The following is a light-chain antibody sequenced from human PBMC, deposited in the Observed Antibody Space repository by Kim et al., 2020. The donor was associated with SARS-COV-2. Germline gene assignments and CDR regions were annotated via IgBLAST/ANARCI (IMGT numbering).Light chain of an antibody. J-gene: IGKJ5*01. CDR3: QQYNSHPIT. Sequence: DIHMTQSPASLSASVGDRVTITCRASQGISNYLAWFQQKPGKAHKSLIYGASTLQGGVPSRFAGSGSGTDFTLTISSLQPEDFAIYYCQQYNSHPITFGQGTRLEIK. CDR2: GAS. CDR1: QGISNY. V-gene: IGKV1-16*01.